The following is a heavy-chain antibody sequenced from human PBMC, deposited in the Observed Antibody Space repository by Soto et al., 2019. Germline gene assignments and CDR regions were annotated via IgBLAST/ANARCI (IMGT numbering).Heavy chain of an antibody. CDR2: ISAYNGNT. D-gene: IGHD3-3*01. Sequence: ASVKVSCKASGYTFTSYGISWVRQAPGQGLEWMGWISAYNGNTNYAQKLQGRVTMTTDTSTSTAYMELRSLRSDDTAVYYCARDRGVTEYYYYMDVWGKGTTVTVSS. J-gene: IGHJ6*03. CDR3: ARDRGVTEYYYYMDV. CDR1: GYTFTSYG. V-gene: IGHV1-18*01.